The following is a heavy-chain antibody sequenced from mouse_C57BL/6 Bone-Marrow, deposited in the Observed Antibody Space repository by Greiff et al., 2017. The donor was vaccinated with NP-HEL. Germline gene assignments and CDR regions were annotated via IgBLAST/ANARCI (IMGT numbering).Heavy chain of an antibody. V-gene: IGHV1-4*01. J-gene: IGHJ3*01. Sequence: QVQLQQSRAELARPGASVKMSCKASGYTFTSYTMHWVNQRPGQGLEWIGYINPSSGYTKYNQKFKDKATLTADKSSSTAYMQLRSLTSEDSAVYYWAREGFAYWGQGTLVTVSA. CDR3: AREGFAY. CDR2: INPSSGYT. CDR1: GYTFTSYT.